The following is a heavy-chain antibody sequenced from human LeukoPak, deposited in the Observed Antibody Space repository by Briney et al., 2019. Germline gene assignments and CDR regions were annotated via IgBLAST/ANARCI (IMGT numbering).Heavy chain of an antibody. D-gene: IGHD6-19*01. J-gene: IGHJ1*01. CDR3: AKGGAMADKYYQE. CDR2: TTDSGSRT. CDR1: GFTFSRYA. Sequence: PGGSLRLSCAASGFTFSRYAMRWVRQAPGKGLEWVSSTTDSGSRTYYADSVKGRFTISRDNSKNMLYLQMNSLRAEDTAVYYCAKGGAMADKYYQEWGQGTLVTVSS. V-gene: IGHV3-23*01.